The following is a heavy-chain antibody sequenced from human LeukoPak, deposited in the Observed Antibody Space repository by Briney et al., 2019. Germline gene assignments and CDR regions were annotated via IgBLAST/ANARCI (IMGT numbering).Heavy chain of an antibody. Sequence: GSLRLSCAASGFTFSSYWMSWVRQAPGKGLEWVANIKQDGSEKYYVDSVKGRFTISRDNAENSLYLQMNSLRAEDTAVYYCARAVRLRCSSTSCPHHDAFDIWGQGTMVTVSS. D-gene: IGHD2-2*01. V-gene: IGHV3-7*01. CDR3: ARAVRLRCSSTSCPHHDAFDI. J-gene: IGHJ3*02. CDR2: IKQDGSEK. CDR1: GFTFSSYW.